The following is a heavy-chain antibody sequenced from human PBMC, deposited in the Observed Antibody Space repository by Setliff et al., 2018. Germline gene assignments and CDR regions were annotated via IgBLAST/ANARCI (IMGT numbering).Heavy chain of an antibody. D-gene: IGHD2-15*01. CDR2: IWDDGVKK. CDR3: ARTCSGSGCYAGLES. V-gene: IGHV3-33*08. CDR1: GFTFSTYR. Sequence: GSLRLSCAASGFTFSTYRMHWVRQAPGKGLEWVAVIWDDGVKKYHADSVKGRLTISRDNSKNTLYLQMNSLRPEDTAVYYCARTCSGSGCYAGLESWGQGTPVTVSS. J-gene: IGHJ4*02.